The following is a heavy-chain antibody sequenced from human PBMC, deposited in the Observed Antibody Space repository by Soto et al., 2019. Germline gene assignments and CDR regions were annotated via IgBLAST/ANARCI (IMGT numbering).Heavy chain of an antibody. CDR1: GFTFSSNW. D-gene: IGHD6-19*01. V-gene: IGHV3-7*01. J-gene: IGHJ4*02. Sequence: GGSLRLSCVGSGFTFSSNWMTWVRQAPGKGLEWVGNIRQDGSEKNYVDSVKGRFTISRDNAKNSLYLQMNSLRAEDTAVYYCAREVPPWLVRGYFDYWGREPLVTVS. CDR2: IRQDGSEK. CDR3: AREVPPWLVRGYFDY.